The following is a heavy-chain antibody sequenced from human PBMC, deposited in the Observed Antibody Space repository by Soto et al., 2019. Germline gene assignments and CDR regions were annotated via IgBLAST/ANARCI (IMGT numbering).Heavy chain of an antibody. D-gene: IGHD3-3*01. V-gene: IGHV1-46*01. CDR1: GYTFTSYY. J-gene: IGHJ4*02. CDR3: AREVADTYYDFWSGSYDY. Sequence: ASVKVSCKASGYTFTSYYMHWVRQAPGQGLEWMGIINPSGGSTSYAQKFQGRVTMTRDTSTSTVYMELSNLRSEDTAVYYCAREVADTYYDFWSGSYDYWGQGTLVTVSS. CDR2: INPSGGST.